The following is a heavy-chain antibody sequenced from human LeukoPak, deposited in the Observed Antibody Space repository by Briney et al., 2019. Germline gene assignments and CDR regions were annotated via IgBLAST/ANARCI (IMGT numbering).Heavy chain of an antibody. J-gene: IGHJ4*02. Sequence: SETLSLTCTVSGYFINRGYYWGRIRQPPGKGLEWIWSIYHSGSTYYNPSLKSRVTISVDTSKNQFSLKLSYVTAADTAVYYCASFLEWLLWNYWDQGTLVTVSS. D-gene: IGHD3-3*01. V-gene: IGHV4-38-2*02. CDR3: ASFLEWLLWNY. CDR1: GYFINRGYY. CDR2: IYHSGST.